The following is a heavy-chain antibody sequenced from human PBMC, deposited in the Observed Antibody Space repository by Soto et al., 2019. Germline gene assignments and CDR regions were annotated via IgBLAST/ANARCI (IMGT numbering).Heavy chain of an antibody. Sequence: LRLSCTASGFTFGDYAMSWVRQAPGKGLEWVGFIRSKAYGGTTEYAASVKGRFTISRDDSKSIAYLQMNSLKTEDTAVYYCTRDVVGDYDGGYYYYYYGMDVWGQGTTVTVSS. CDR2: IRSKAYGGTT. CDR3: TRDVVGDYDGGYYYYYYGMDV. J-gene: IGHJ6*02. V-gene: IGHV3-49*04. CDR1: GFTFGDYA. D-gene: IGHD4-17*01.